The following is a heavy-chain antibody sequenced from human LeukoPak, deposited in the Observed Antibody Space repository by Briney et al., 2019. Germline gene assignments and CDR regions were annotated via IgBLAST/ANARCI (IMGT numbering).Heavy chain of an antibody. CDR2: IYPGDSDT. J-gene: IGHJ4*02. Sequence: GESLKISCKGSRYSFTSYWIGWVRQMPGKGLEWMGIIYPGDSDTRYSPSFQGQVTISADKSISTAYLQWSSLKASDTAMYYCARHGWELPSSRGFDYWGQGTLVTVSS. CDR1: RYSFTSYW. D-gene: IGHD1-26*01. CDR3: ARHGWELPSSRGFDY. V-gene: IGHV5-51*01.